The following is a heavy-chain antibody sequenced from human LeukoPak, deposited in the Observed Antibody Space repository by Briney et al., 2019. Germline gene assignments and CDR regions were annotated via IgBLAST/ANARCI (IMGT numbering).Heavy chain of an antibody. D-gene: IGHD1-26*01. CDR3: ARGEVPLGGPPAIDY. CDR2: IYYSGST. CDR1: GGSISSYY. V-gene: IGHV4-59*01. Sequence: PSETLSLTCTVSGGSISSYYWSWIRQPPGKGLEWIGYIYYSGSTNYNPSLKSRVTISVDTSKNQFSLKLSSVTAADTAVYYCARGEVPLGGPPAIDYWGQGTLVTVSS. J-gene: IGHJ4*02.